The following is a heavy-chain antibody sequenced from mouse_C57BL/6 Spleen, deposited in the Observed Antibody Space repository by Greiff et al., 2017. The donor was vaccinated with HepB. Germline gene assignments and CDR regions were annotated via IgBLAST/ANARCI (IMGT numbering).Heavy chain of an antibody. CDR3: AGDWDYFDY. J-gene: IGHJ2*01. V-gene: IGHV1-82*01. Sequence: VQLVESGPELVKPGASVKISCKASGYAFSSSWRNWVKQRPGKGLEWIGRIYPGDGDTNYNGKFKGKATLTADKSSSTAYMQLSSLTSEDSAVYFCAGDWDYFDYWGQGTTLTVSS. CDR2: IYPGDGDT. CDR1: GYAFSSSW. D-gene: IGHD4-1*01.